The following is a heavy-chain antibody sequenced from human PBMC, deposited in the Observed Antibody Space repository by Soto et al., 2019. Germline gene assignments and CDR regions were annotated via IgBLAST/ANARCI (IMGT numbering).Heavy chain of an antibody. CDR3: ATQGSKGALNTRSFVP. V-gene: IGHV1-24*01. CDR2: FDPEDGET. D-gene: IGHD3-10*01. J-gene: IGHJ5*02. Sequence: SVKASCKISGSTITELSIHWARQAPGKGLGWMGGFDPEDGETIYAQKFQGRVTMTEDTSTDTANIELSSLRSEDTAVYYTATQGSKGALNTRSFVPGDHGTL. CDR1: GSTITELS.